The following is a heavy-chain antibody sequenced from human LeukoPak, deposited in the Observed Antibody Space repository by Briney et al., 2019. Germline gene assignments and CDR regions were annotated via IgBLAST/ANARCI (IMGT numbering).Heavy chain of an antibody. CDR2: INPSGGST. CDR1: GYTFTSYY. J-gene: IGHJ4*02. V-gene: IGHV1-46*01. Sequence: ASVKVSCKASGYTFTSYYMRWVRQAPGQGLEWMGIINPSGGSTSYAQKFQGRVTMTRDTSTSTVYMELSSLRSEDTAVYYCARLGLYGDYLYYFDYWGQGTLVTVSS. D-gene: IGHD4-17*01. CDR3: ARLGLYGDYLYYFDY.